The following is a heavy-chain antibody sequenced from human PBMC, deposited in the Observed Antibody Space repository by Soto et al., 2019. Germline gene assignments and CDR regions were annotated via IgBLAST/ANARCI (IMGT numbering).Heavy chain of an antibody. Sequence: SETLSLTCAVSVYSISSGYYCGGIRQPPGKGLEWIGSIYHSWSTYYNPSLKSRVTISVDTSKNQFSLKLSSVTAADTAVYYCASLDPMVRGVRSYGMDVWGQGTTVTVSS. J-gene: IGHJ6*02. CDR1: VYSISSGYY. D-gene: IGHD3-10*01. V-gene: IGHV4-38-2*01. CDR3: ASLDPMVRGVRSYGMDV. CDR2: IYHSWST.